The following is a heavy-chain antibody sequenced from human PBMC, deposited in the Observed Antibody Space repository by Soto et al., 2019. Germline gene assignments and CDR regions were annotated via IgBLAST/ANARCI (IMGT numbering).Heavy chain of an antibody. D-gene: IGHD2-15*01. CDR1: GFTVSSKY. Sequence: EVQLVESGGGLVQPGGSLRLSCAASGFTVSSKYMSWVRQAPGKGLEWVSLIQSGGPTYYADSVKGRLTISRDTSENTVHLQMDSLRAEDTAIYYCARDDVLCDGGRCYGVPWDAWGKGSTVTVSS. CDR3: ARDDVLCDGGRCYGVPWDA. J-gene: IGHJ6*04. CDR2: IQSGGPT. V-gene: IGHV3-66*01.